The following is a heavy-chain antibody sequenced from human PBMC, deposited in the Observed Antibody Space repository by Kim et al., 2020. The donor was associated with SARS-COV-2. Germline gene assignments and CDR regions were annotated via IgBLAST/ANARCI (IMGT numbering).Heavy chain of an antibody. CDR3: AKGYNRVWFFDY. D-gene: IGHD6-19*01. CDR2: IRRSGAGT. V-gene: IGHV3-23*01. Sequence: GGSLRLSCAASGFTFRDCGMTWVRQAPGEGLERVSAIRRSGAGTIYADSVKGRFTISRDDSKNTVDLQMNSLRAEDTAVYYRAKGYNRVWFFDYWGQGA. CDR1: GFTFRDCG. J-gene: IGHJ4*02.